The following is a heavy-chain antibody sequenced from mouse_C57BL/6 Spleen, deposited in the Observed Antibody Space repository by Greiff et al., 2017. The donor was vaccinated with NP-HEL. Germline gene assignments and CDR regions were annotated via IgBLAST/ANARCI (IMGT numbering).Heavy chain of an antibody. D-gene: IGHD2-4*01. J-gene: IGHJ2*01. V-gene: IGHV7-3*01. CDR3: ARGADYVYYFDD. CDR2: IRNKANGYTT. CDR1: GFTFTDYY. Sequence: EVNLVESGGGLVQPGGSLSLSCAASGFTFTDYYMSWVRQPPGKALEWLGFIRNKANGYTTEYSASVKGRFTISRDNSQSILYLQMNALRAEDSATYYCARGADYVYYFDDWGKGTTLTVSS.